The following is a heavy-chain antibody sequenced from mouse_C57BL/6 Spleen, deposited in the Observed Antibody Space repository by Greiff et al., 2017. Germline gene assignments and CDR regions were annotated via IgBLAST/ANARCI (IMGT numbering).Heavy chain of an antibody. V-gene: IGHV7-3*01. D-gene: IGHD1-1*01. CDR3: ARWVVASYYFDY. CDR1: GFTFTDYY. J-gene: IGHJ2*01. Sequence: EVQRVESGGGLVQPGGSLSLSCAASGFTFTDYYMSWVRQPPGKALEWLGFIRNKANGYTTEYSASVKGRFTISRDNSQSILYLQMNALRAEDSATYYCARWVVASYYFDYWGQGTTLTVSS. CDR2: IRNKANGYTT.